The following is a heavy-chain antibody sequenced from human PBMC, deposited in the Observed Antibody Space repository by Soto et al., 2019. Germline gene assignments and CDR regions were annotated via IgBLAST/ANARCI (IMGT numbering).Heavy chain of an antibody. CDR1: GGTFSSYA. CDR3: ARRGGDITYYYYYGMDV. Sequence: QVQLVQSGAEVKKPGSSVKVSCKASGGTFSSYAISWVRQAPGHGLEWMGGIIPIFGTANYAQKFQGRVTITADESTSTAYMELSSLRSEDTAVYYCARRGGDITYYYYYGMDVWGQGTTVTVSS. CDR2: IIPIFGTA. J-gene: IGHJ6*02. D-gene: IGHD1-20*01. V-gene: IGHV1-69*12.